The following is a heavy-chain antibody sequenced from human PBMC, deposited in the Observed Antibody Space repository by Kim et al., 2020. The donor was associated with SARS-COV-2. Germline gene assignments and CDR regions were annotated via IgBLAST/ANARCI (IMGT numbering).Heavy chain of an antibody. CDR3: AKAVQRLVLGYSDY. D-gene: IGHD6-13*01. CDR2: ISAGGDRT. V-gene: IGHV3-23*01. Sequence: GGSLRLSCTVSGFTFSSYAMTWVRQAPGKGLEWVSSISAGGDRTYYADSVKGRFTISRDNSKNTLYLQISTLCAEDTALYYCAKAVQRLVLGYSDYWGQG. J-gene: IGHJ4*02. CDR1: GFTFSSYA.